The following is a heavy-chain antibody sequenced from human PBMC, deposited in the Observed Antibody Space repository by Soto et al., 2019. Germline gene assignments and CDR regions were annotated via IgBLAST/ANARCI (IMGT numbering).Heavy chain of an antibody. Sequence: LGESLKISCQGAGYRFTSYWSGWVRQMPGKGLEWMGIIYPGDSDTRYSPSFQGQVTISADKSISTAYLQWSSLKASDTAMYYCARLRGIAAAGTRYGMDVWGQGTTVTVSS. CDR3: ARLRGIAAAGTRYGMDV. D-gene: IGHD6-13*01. V-gene: IGHV5-51*01. CDR2: IYPGDSDT. CDR1: GYRFTSYW. J-gene: IGHJ6*02.